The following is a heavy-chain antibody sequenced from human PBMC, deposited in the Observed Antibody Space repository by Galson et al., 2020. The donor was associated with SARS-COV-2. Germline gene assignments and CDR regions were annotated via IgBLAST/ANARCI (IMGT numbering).Heavy chain of an antibody. Sequence: GGSLRLSCAASGFTFSSYSMNWVRQAPGKGLEWVSYISSSSSTIYYADSVKGRFTISRDNAKNSLYLQMNSLRAEDTAVYYCARAPYGSGSLRDYWGQGTLVTVSS. CDR3: ARAPYGSGSLRDY. CDR1: GFTFSSYS. J-gene: IGHJ4*02. D-gene: IGHD3-10*01. V-gene: IGHV3-48*04. CDR2: ISSSSSTI.